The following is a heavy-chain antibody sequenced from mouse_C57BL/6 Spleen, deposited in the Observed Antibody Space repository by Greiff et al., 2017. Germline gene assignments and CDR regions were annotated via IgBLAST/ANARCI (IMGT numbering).Heavy chain of an antibody. J-gene: IGHJ2*01. CDR3: ARGYSGDCFGD. V-gene: IGHV1-26*01. D-gene: IGHD2-12*01. CDR2: INPNNGGT. CDR1: GYTFTDYY. Sequence: VQLQQSGPELVKPGASVKISCKASGYTFTDYYMNWVKQSHGKSLERIGDINPNNGGTSYNQKFKGKATLTVDKSSSTAYMQRRSLTSEDSAAYYCARGYSGDCFGDRGQGATLTVST.